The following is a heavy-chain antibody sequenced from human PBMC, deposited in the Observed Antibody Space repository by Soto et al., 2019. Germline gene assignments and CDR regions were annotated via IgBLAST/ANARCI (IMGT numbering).Heavy chain of an antibody. V-gene: IGHV4-30-4*01. CDR3: ARCDEVQATFDY. CDR2: IYYSGTT. Sequence: SETLSLTCTVSGGSITSGDYYWSWIRQPPGKGLEWIGYIYYSGTTYYSPSLKSRVTISVDTSKKKFSLKLSSVTAADTAVYYCARCDEVQATFDYWGQGTLVTVSS. CDR1: GGSITSGDYY. D-gene: IGHD1-1*01. J-gene: IGHJ4*02.